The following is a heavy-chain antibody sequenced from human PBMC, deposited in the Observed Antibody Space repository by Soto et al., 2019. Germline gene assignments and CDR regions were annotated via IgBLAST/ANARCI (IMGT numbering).Heavy chain of an antibody. CDR1: GYSFTSYW. V-gene: IGHV5-51*01. D-gene: IGHD3-16*02. CDR3: ARARGVVNYYCAIDV. J-gene: IGHJ6*02. Sequence: GESLKISCKGSGYSFTSYWIGWVRQMPGKGLEWMGIIYPGDSDTRYSPSFQGQVTISADKSISTAYLQWSSLKASDTAMYYCARARGVVNYYCAIDVWGQGTTGTRSS. CDR2: IYPGDSDT.